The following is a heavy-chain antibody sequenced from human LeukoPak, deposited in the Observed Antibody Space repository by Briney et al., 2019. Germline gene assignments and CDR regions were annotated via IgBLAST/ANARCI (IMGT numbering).Heavy chain of an antibody. J-gene: IGHJ4*02. CDR2: IKQDGSEK. D-gene: IGHD3-22*01. CDR3: ARDLYDSSGYYSRLDY. CDR1: GFTFSSYW. Sequence: GGSLRLSCAASGFTFSSYWMSWVRQAPGKGLEWVANIKQDGSEKYYVDSVKGRFTISRDSAKNSLYLQMNSLRAEDTAVYYCARDLYDSSGYYSRLDYWGQGTLVTVSS. V-gene: IGHV3-7*01.